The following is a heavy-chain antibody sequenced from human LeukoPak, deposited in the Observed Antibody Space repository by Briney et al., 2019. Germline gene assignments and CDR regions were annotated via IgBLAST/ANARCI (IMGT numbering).Heavy chain of an antibody. D-gene: IGHD2-2*01. CDR3: ARSVSYCSSTSCYGINFDY. J-gene: IGHJ4*02. V-gene: IGHV4-31*03. CDR1: GGSISSGGYH. Sequence: PSQTLSLTCTVSGGSISSGGYHWSWIRQHPGKGLEWIGYIYYSGSTYYNPSLKSRVTISVDTSKNQFSLKLSSVTAADTAVYYCARSVSYCSSTSCYGINFDYWGQGTLVTVSS. CDR2: IYYSGST.